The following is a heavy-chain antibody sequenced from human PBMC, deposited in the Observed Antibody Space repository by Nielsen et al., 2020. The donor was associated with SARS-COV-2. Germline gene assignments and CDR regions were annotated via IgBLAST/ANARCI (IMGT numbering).Heavy chain of an antibody. V-gene: IGHV3-30*03. D-gene: IGHD5-18*01. Sequence: GESLKISCAASGFTFSSYGMHWVRQAPGKGLEWVAVISYDGSNKYYADSVKGRFTISRDNSKNTLYLQMNSLRAEDTAVYYCAALLVDTAMEHDYWGQGTLVTVSS. CDR1: GFTFSSYG. J-gene: IGHJ4*02. CDR2: ISYDGSNK. CDR3: AALLVDTAMEHDY.